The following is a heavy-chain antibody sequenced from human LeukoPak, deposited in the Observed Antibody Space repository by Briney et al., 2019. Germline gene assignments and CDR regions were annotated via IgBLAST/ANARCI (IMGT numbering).Heavy chain of an antibody. D-gene: IGHD1-26*01. CDR3: ARGSIKSGSYPPLFY. V-gene: IGHV1-69*05. J-gene: IGHJ4*02. Sequence: VTSVKVSCKASGGTFSSYAISWMRQAPGQGLEWMGGIIPIFGTANYAQKFQGRVTITTDESTSTAYMELSSLRSEDTAVYYCARGSIKSGSYPPLFYWGQGTLVTVSS. CDR2: IIPIFGTA. CDR1: GGTFSSYA.